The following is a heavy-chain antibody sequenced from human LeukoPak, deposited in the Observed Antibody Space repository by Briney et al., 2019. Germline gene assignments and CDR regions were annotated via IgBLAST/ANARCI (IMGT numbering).Heavy chain of an antibody. V-gene: IGHV1-8*03. CDR2: MNPNSGNT. CDR1: GYTFTSYD. Sequence: ASVKVSCKASGYTFTSYDINWVRQATGQGLEWMGWMNPNSGNTGYAQKFQGRVTITRNTSISTAYMELSSLRSEDTALYYCAKDTLIDGYNVLGALDYWGQGTLVTVSS. J-gene: IGHJ4*02. CDR3: AKDTLIDGYNVLGALDY. D-gene: IGHD5-24*01.